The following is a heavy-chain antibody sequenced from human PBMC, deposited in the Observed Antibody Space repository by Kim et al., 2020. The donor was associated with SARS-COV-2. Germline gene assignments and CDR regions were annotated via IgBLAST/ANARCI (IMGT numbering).Heavy chain of an antibody. V-gene: IGHV3-7*01. CDR3: ARSGWDY. D-gene: IGHD6-19*01. Sequence: IEKYYMDSVKGRFTISRDNAQNSLYLQMNSLRVEDTAVYYCARSGWDYWGQGTLVTVSS. CDR2: IEK. J-gene: IGHJ4*02.